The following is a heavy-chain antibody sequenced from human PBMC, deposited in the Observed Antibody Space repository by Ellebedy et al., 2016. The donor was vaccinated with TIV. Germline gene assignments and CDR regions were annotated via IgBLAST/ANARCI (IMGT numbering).Heavy chain of an antibody. CDR2: IYSGGST. D-gene: IGHD6-19*01. V-gene: IGHV3-66*01. Sequence: GESLKISCAASGFTFSSYAMSWVRQAPGKGLEWVSVIYSGGSTYYADSVKGRFTISRDNSKNTLYLQMNSLRAEDTAVYYCARDHSSGWYYFDYWGQGTLVTVSS. J-gene: IGHJ4*02. CDR1: GFTFSSYA. CDR3: ARDHSSGWYYFDY.